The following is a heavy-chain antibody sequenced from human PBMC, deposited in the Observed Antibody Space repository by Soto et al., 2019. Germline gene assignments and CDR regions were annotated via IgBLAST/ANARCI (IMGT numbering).Heavy chain of an antibody. D-gene: IGHD6-13*01. CDR2: ISWNSGNI. CDR3: AKDRAAAGSPLYYGLDV. Sequence: EVQLVESGGGLVQPGRSLRLSCAASGLTFEDYAMHWVRQAPGKGLEWVSGISWNSGNIGYADSVKGRFTISRDNAKNSLYLQMNSLRGEDTAFYYCAKDRAAAGSPLYYGLDVWGQGTTVTVSS. V-gene: IGHV3-9*01. CDR1: GLTFEDYA. J-gene: IGHJ6*02.